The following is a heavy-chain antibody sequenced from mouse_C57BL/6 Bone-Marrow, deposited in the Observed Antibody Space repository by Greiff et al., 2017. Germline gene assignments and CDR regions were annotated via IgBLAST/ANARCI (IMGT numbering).Heavy chain of an antibody. CDR1: GFTFSDYY. CDR2: ISNGGGST. D-gene: IGHD1-3*01. Sequence: DVHLVASGGGLVQPGGSLKLSCAASGFTFSDYYMYWVRQTPEQRLEWVAYISNGGGSTYYPDTVKGLFTIARDNAKHTLDLQMSRLKYEDTAMYYCARQGEDNYPFDDWGQGTTLTVSS. V-gene: IGHV5-12*01. J-gene: IGHJ2*01. CDR3: ARQGEDNYPFDD.